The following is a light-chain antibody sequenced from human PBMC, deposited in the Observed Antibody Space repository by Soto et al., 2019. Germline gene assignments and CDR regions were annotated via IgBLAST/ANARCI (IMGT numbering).Light chain of an antibody. CDR1: QRVTTH. CDR2: GAS. Sequence: PPPLFWSPGEGPPSPSGPIQRVTTHLAWYQQKPGQAPRLLIYGASTRATGIPPRFSGSVSGTEFTLTISSLQSEDFAVYYCQQYNNWPLTFGGGTKVEI. CDR3: QQYNNWPLT. V-gene: IGKV3-15*01. J-gene: IGKJ4*01.